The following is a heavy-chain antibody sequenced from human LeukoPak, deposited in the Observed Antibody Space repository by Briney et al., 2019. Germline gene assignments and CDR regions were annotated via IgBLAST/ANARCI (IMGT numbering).Heavy chain of an antibody. V-gene: IGHV3-30*02. CDR2: IRYDGSNK. CDR1: GFTFSSYG. D-gene: IGHD3-10*01. Sequence: PGGSLRLSCAASGFTFSSYGMHWVRQAPGKGLEWVAFIRYDGSNKYYAESVKGRFTISRDNSKNTLYLQMNSLRAEDTAVYYCAKFLWFGESSGGQGTLVTVSS. CDR3: AKFLWFGESS. J-gene: IGHJ4*02.